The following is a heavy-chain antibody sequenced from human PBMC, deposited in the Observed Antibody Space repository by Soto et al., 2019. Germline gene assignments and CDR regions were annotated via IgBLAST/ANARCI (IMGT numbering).Heavy chain of an antibody. CDR3: AKGGEGSCSRTSCLYFSDS. D-gene: IGHD2-2*01. V-gene: IGHV3-23*01. J-gene: IGHJ5*02. CDR1: GFTFRTYA. Sequence: GGSLRLSCAASGFTFRTYAMSWVRQAPGKGLEWVSTISDSGTTYYANSVKGRFTISRDNSRNTLDLQMNSLRVEDTAVYYCAKGGEGSCSRTSCLYFSDSWGQGTLVTVSS. CDR2: ISDSGTT.